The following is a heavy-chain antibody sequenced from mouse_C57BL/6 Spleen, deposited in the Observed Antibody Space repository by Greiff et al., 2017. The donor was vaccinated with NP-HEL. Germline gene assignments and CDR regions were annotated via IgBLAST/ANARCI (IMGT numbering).Heavy chain of an antibody. J-gene: IGHJ4*01. D-gene: IGHD1-1*01. CDR2: ISNGGGST. CDR3: ARRSLRGYAMGY. Sequence: EVMLVESGGGLVQPGGSLKLSCAASGFTFSDYYMYWVRQTPEKRLEWVAYISNGGGSTYYPDTVKGRFIISRDNAKNTLYLQMSRLKSEDTAMYYCARRSLRGYAMGYWGQGTSVTVSS. CDR1: GFTFSDYY. V-gene: IGHV5-12*01.